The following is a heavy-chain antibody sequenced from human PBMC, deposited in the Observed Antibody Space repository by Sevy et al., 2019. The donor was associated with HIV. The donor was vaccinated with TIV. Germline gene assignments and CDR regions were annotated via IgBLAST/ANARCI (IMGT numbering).Heavy chain of an antibody. D-gene: IGHD3-22*01. CDR3: ASGYYYDSSGPPAAAFDI. J-gene: IGHJ3*02. V-gene: IGHV3-53*01. CDR2: IYSGSST. Sequence: GGSLRLSCAASGFTVSSNYMSRVRQAPWKGLEWVSVIYSGSSTYYADSVKGRFTISRDNSKNTLYLQMNSLRAEDTAVYYCASGYYYDSSGPPAAAFDIWGQGTMVTVSS. CDR1: GFTVSSNY.